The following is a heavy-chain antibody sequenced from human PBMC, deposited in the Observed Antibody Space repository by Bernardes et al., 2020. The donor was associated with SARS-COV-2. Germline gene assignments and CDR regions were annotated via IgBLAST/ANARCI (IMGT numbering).Heavy chain of an antibody. CDR1: GLTFSSLW. D-gene: IGHD2-15*01. CDR3: ARDVVGKEDF. V-gene: IGHV3-74*01. Sequence: GGSLRLSCAASGLTFSSLWMHWVRQVPGKGLVWVSRINEDGTITNYADSVKGRFTISRDNAKKILFLQMNSLRAEDTAVYYCARDVVGKEDFWGQGTLVTVSS. J-gene: IGHJ4*02. CDR2: INEDGTIT.